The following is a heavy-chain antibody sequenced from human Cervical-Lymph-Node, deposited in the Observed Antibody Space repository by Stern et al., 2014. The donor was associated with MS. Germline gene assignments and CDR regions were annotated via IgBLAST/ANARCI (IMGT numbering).Heavy chain of an antibody. Sequence: EVQLVQSGAEVKQPGESLMISCKLSGYSFTIYYIAWVRQMPGKGLEWMGVIYPYDSDTPASQSFQGQVTISADKSITTAYLQWSSRRASDTAMYYCARHVQGFDYWGQGTLVTVSS. CDR3: ARHVQGFDY. CDR1: GYSFTIYY. V-gene: IGHV5-51*01. J-gene: IGHJ4*02. CDR2: IYPYDSDT.